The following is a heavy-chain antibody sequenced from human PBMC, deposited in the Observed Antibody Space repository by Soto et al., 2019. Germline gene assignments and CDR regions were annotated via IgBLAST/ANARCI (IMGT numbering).Heavy chain of an antibody. Sequence: GSLRLSCAASGFTFSSYAMSWVRQAPGKGLEWVSAISGSGGSTYYADSVKGRFTISRDNSKNTLYLQMNSLRAEDTAVYYCAKEVGKAAYYYDSSGYYSRGYFDYWGQGTLVTVSS. V-gene: IGHV3-23*01. D-gene: IGHD3-22*01. J-gene: IGHJ4*02. CDR1: GFTFSSYA. CDR3: AKEVGKAAYYYDSSGYYSRGYFDY. CDR2: ISGSGGST.